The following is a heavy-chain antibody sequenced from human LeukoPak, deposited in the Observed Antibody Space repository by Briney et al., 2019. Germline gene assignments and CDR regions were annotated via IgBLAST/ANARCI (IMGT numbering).Heavy chain of an antibody. J-gene: IGHJ4*02. Sequence: GGSLRLSCAASGFTFSSYAMSWVRQAPGKGLEWVSCISSSSSYIYYADSVKGRFTISRDNAKNSLYLQMNSLRVEDTAVYYCARAHNWKYGTFDYWGQGTLVTVSS. D-gene: IGHD1-7*01. CDR2: ISSSSSYI. CDR3: ARAHNWKYGTFDY. V-gene: IGHV3-21*01. CDR1: GFTFSSYA.